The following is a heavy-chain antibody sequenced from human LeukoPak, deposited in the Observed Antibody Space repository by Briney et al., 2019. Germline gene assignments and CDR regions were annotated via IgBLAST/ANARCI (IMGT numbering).Heavy chain of an antibody. CDR3: ARTDCSSTSCYTNWFGP. D-gene: IGHD2-2*02. CDR1: GYTFTSYY. V-gene: IGHV1-46*01. Sequence: ASVKVSCKASGYTFTSYYMHWVRQAPGQRLEWMGIINPSGGSTSYAQKFQGRVTMTRDMSTSTVYMELSSLRSEDTAVYYCARTDCSSTSCYTNWFGPWGQGTLVTVSS. CDR2: INPSGGST. J-gene: IGHJ5*02.